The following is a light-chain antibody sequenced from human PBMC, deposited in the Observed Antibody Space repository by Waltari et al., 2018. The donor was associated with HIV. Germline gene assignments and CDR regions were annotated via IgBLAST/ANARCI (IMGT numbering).Light chain of an antibody. V-gene: IGLV2-14*03. J-gene: IGLJ1*01. CDR3: SSYTSSSTLGV. CDR1: SSDIGGYNY. CDR2: DVS. Sequence: QSALTQPASVSGSPGQSITISCTGTSSDIGGYNYVSWYQQHPGKAPKLMISDVSHWPSGVSNRFSGSKSGNTASLTISGLQAEDEADYYCSSYTSSSTLGVFGSGTKVTVL.